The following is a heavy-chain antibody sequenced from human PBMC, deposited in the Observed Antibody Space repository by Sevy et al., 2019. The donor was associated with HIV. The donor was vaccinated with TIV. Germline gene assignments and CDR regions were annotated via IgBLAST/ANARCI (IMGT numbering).Heavy chain of an antibody. D-gene: IGHD6-19*01. Sequence: ASVKVSCKASGYTFTGYYMHWVRQAPGQGLEWMGWINPNSGGTNYAQKFQGRVTMTRDTSISTAYMELGRLRSDDTAVYYCARVGGIAVVDGMDVWGQGTTVTVSS. CDR3: ARVGGIAVVDGMDV. J-gene: IGHJ6*02. CDR1: GYTFTGYY. CDR2: INPNSGGT. V-gene: IGHV1-2*02.